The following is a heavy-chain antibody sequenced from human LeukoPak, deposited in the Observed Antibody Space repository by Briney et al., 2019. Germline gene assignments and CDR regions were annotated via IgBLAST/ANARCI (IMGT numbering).Heavy chain of an antibody. J-gene: IGHJ4*02. CDR3: ARHAQAPDY. CDR2: INHSGST. V-gene: IGHV4-34*01. CDR1: GGSFSGYY. D-gene: IGHD2-2*01. Sequence: SETLSLTCAVYGGSFSGYYWSWIRQPPGKGLEWIGEINHSGSTNYNPSLKSRVTISVDTSKNQFSLKLSSVTAADTAVYYCARHAQAPDYWGQGTLVTVSS.